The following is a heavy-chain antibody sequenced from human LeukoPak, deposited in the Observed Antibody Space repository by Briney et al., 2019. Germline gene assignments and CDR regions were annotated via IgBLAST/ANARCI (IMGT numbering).Heavy chain of an antibody. Sequence: GGSLRLSCAASGFTFSSYWMSWVRQAPGKGLEWVANIKQDGSEKYYVDSVKGRFTISRDNAKNSLYLQMNSLRAEDTALYHCARGSDVGATDVYFDYWGQGTLVTVSS. D-gene: IGHD1-26*01. CDR1: GFTFSSYW. CDR2: IKQDGSEK. CDR3: ARGSDVGATDVYFDY. J-gene: IGHJ4*02. V-gene: IGHV3-7*03.